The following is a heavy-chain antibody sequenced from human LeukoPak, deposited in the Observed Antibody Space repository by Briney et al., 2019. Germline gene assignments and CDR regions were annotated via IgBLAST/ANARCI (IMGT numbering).Heavy chain of an antibody. D-gene: IGHD1-26*01. CDR2: ISYDGGKT. Sequence: GRSLRLSCAASGFIFSGYAMHWVRQAPGKGLEWVAVISYDGGKTYYADSVKGRFTISRDNSKNTLYLQMNSLRAEDTAVYYCASPVGATVDYWGQGTLVTVSS. CDR3: ASPVGATVDY. CDR1: GFIFSGYA. J-gene: IGHJ4*02. V-gene: IGHV3-30-3*01.